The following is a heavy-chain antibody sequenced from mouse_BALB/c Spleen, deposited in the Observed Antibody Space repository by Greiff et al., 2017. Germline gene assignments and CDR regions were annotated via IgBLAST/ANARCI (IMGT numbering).Heavy chain of an antibody. V-gene: IGHV2-4-1*01. Sequence: VKLVESGPGLVQPSQSLSITCTVSGFSLTSYGVHWVRQSPGKGLEWLGVIWSGGSTDYNAAFISRLSISKDNSKSQVFFKMNSLQADDTAIYYCARKIYYGYGDAMDYWGQGTSVTVSS. CDR2: IWSGGST. CDR1: GFSLTSYG. D-gene: IGHD2-2*01. J-gene: IGHJ4*01. CDR3: ARKIYYGYGDAMDY.